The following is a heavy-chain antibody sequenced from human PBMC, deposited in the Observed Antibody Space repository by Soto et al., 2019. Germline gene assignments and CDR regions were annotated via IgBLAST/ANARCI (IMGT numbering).Heavy chain of an antibody. J-gene: IGHJ4*02. Sequence: HPGGSLRLSCAASGFTFTDYAMHWVRQAPGKGLEWVAFISYDGSNKYFADSVKGRFTISRDNSKNTLYLHMNSLRAEDTAVYCCAREPPPTITGLLDYWGQGSLVTVSS. D-gene: IGHD5-12*01. CDR3: AREPPPTITGLLDY. V-gene: IGHV3-30-3*01. CDR1: GFTFTDYA. CDR2: ISYDGSNK.